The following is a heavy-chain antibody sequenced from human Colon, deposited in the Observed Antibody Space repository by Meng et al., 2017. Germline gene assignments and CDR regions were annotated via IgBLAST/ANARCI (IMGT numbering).Heavy chain of an antibody. CDR3: ARDKGTTSCDT. Sequence: QMQLVESGGGVVQPGRSLSLSCAASGIAFTRSGMHWVRQGPGKGLEWVTMIWSDGNQEYYADSVKGRFTVSRDNSNNMLYLQMDRLKVEDTALYYCARDKGTTSCDTWGQGTLVTVSS. D-gene: IGHD2/OR15-2a*01. CDR1: GIAFTRSG. V-gene: IGHV3-33*01. J-gene: IGHJ4*02. CDR2: IWSDGNQE.